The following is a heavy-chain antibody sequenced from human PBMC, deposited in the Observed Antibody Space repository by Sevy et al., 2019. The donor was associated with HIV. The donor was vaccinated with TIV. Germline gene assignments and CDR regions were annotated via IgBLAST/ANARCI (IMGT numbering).Heavy chain of an antibody. CDR2: IYYSGST. J-gene: IGHJ5*02. CDR3: ARHAGNCSGGSCYSELSP. Sequence: SETLSLTCTVSGGSISSSSYYWGWIRQPPGKGLEWIGSIYYSGSTNYNPSLKSRVTISVDTSKNQFSLKLSSVTAADTAVYYCARHAGNCSGGSCYSELSPWGQGTLVTVSS. D-gene: IGHD2-15*01. CDR1: GGSISSSSYY. V-gene: IGHV4-39*01.